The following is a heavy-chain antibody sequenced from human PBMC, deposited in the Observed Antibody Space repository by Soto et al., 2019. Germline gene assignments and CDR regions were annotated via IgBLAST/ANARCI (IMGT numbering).Heavy chain of an antibody. Sequence: ASVKVCCKASGYTFTSYYMHWLRQAPGQGLEWMGIINPSGGSTSYAQKFQGRVTMTRDTSTSTVYMELSSLRSEDTAVYYCARSSSWYWFDPWGQGTLVTVS. D-gene: IGHD6-13*01. J-gene: IGHJ5*02. CDR3: ARSSSWYWFDP. CDR1: GYTFTSYY. V-gene: IGHV1-46*01. CDR2: INPSGGST.